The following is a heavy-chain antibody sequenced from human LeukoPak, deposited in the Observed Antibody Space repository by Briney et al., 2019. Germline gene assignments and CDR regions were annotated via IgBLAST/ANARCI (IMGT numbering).Heavy chain of an antibody. V-gene: IGHV3-23*01. D-gene: IGHD2-8*01. Sequence: VGSLRLSSTRSVFPLNMVAMNGVSPAPREGVEWVSGLRRSVEARKNAGSVKGRFTASRDASKNTPFMQMNAPRPQDTPLYYGAKEQRVRYCSEGVCREEYYFDYWGQGTLVTVSS. CDR1: VFPLNMVA. CDR2: LRRSVEAR. CDR3: AKEQRVRYCSEGVCREEYYFDY. J-gene: IGHJ4*02.